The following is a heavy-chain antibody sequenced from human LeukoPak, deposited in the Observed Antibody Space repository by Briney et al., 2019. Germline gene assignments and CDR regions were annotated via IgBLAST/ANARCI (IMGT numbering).Heavy chain of an antibody. Sequence: RGGSVSLLCAAWGFTFDVYGMLGVGRARGKGVVCVSDLSWNSGSIGYADSVKGRFTISRDNAKKSLYLQMNSLRTEDTALYYCAKDRRGLYQPLSAFDIWGERTIVTASS. D-gene: IGHD2-2*01. V-gene: IGHV3-9*01. CDR2: LSWNSGSI. CDR1: GFTFDVYG. CDR3: AKDRRGLYQPLSAFDI. J-gene: IGHJ3*02.